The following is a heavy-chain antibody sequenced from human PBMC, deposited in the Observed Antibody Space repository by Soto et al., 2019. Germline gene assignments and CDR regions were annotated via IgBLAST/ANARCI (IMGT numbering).Heavy chain of an antibody. CDR3: GRILRGAPSGTF. J-gene: IGHJ4*02. CDR2: IKQDGSEK. Sequence: EVQLVEAGGGVVQPGGSLRLSCVASGFSFSSYYMSWARQVPGRGLEWLAKIKQDGSEKSYVDSVRGRFTISRDIAKNSLYLEMDSLRPEDTAVYFCGRILRGAPSGTFWGQGALVTVSS. D-gene: IGHD2-15*01. CDR1: GFSFSSYY. V-gene: IGHV3-7*03.